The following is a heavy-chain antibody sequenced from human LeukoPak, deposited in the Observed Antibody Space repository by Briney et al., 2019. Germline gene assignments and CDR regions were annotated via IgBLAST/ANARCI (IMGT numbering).Heavy chain of an antibody. J-gene: IGHJ4*02. CDR2: ISYVGSNK. CDR3: ARGDYGDYY. Sequence: PGGSLRLSCAASGFTFSSYTMHWVRQAPGKGLEWVAVISYVGSNKYYADSVKGRFTISRDNSKSTLYLQMNSLRAEDTAVYYCARGDYGDYYWGQGTLVTVSS. V-gene: IGHV3-30-3*01. CDR1: GFTFSSYT. D-gene: IGHD4-17*01.